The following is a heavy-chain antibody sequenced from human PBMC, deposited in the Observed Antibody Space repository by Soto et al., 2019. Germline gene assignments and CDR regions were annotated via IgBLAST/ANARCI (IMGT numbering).Heavy chain of an antibody. CDR3: ARVVSDKATLYYYYYGMDF. V-gene: IGHV3-53*01. CDR2: IYIGGST. CDR1: GFTVSSNY. Sequence: EVQLVESGGGLIQPGGSLRLSCAASGFTVSSNYMSWVLQAAGKGLEWVSVIYIGGSTYYADSVKRRLTISRDNSKYTLYLHMNSLIAEDKAVYSCARVVSDKATLYYYYYGMDFLGQGPTVTVSS. D-gene: IGHD5-18*01. J-gene: IGHJ6*02.